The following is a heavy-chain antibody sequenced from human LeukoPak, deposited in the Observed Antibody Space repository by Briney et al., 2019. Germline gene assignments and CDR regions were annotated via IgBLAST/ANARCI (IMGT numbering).Heavy chain of an antibody. V-gene: IGHV3-23*01. CDR2: ISGSGGST. J-gene: IGHJ3*02. CDR3: AKDMNYYDSSGYRRRGAFDI. Sequence: GGSLRLSCAASGFTFSSYAMSWVRQAPGKGLEWVSGISGSGGSTYYADSVKGRFTISRGNSKNTLYLQMNSLGAEDTAVYYCAKDMNYYDSSGYRRRGAFDIWGQGTMVTVSS. D-gene: IGHD3-22*01. CDR1: GFTFSSYA.